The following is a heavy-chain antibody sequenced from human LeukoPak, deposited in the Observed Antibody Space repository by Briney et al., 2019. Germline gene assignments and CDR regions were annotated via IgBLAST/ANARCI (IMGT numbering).Heavy chain of an antibody. D-gene: IGHD6-13*01. V-gene: IGHV4-39*07. CDR3: ARDQGSSWTLGLDY. CDR1: GDSITITNYY. Sequence: SETLSLTCTVSGDSITITNYYWGWIRQPPGKGLEWVGNIYHDGSTYYNPSLKSRVTISVDTSKNQFSLKLSSVTAADTAVYYCARDQGSSWTLGLDYWGQGTLVTVSS. CDR2: IYHDGST. J-gene: IGHJ4*02.